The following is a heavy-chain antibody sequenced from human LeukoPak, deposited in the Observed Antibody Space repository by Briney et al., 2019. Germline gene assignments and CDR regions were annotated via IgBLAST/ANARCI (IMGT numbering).Heavy chain of an antibody. CDR2: ISPGGEET. J-gene: IGHJ5*01. Sequence: GGSLRLSCAASGFTFSSFAMNWVRQAPGKGLEWVSSISPGGEETYYADSVEGRFTISRDNSKNTLSLQMNSLRAEDTAVYYCAKQYIVTSWYWFGSWGQGTLVTVSS. D-gene: IGHD4-17*01. CDR1: GFTFSSFA. V-gene: IGHV3-23*01. CDR3: AKQYIVTSWYWFGS.